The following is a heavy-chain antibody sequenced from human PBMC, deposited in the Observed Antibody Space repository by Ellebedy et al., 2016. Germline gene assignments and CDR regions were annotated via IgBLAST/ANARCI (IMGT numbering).Heavy chain of an antibody. D-gene: IGHD2-15*01. J-gene: IGHJ4*02. V-gene: IGHV1-69*04. CDR2: IIPILGVA. CDR1: GGAVSSYA. Sequence: ASVKVSCKASGGAVSSYAISWVRQAPGQGLEWMGRIIPILGVANYAQNFQDRVTMTADKSTSTAYMELSSLRSEDTAAYYCARDGCSGGGCYSGYWGQGTLVTVSS. CDR3: ARDGCSGGGCYSGY.